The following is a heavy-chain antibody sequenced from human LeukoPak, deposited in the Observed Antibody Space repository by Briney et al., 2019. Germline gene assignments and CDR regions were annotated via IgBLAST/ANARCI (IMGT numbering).Heavy chain of an antibody. CDR3: ARDLVRTTYYYDSSGYRYYYYYGMDV. D-gene: IGHD3-22*01. Sequence: ASVKVSCKASGYTFTGYYMHWVRQAPGQGLEWMGWINPNSGGTNYAQKFQGRVTMTRDTSISPAYMELSRLRSDDTAVYYCARDLVRTTYYYDSSGYRYYYYYGMDVWGQGTTVTVSS. J-gene: IGHJ6*02. CDR2: INPNSGGT. CDR1: GYTFTGYY. V-gene: IGHV1-2*02.